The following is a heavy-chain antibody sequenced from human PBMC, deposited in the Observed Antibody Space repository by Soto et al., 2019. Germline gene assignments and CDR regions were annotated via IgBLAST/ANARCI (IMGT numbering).Heavy chain of an antibody. J-gene: IGHJ4*02. CDR2: ISYDGSNK. CDR3: ARDAQWLAGFDY. D-gene: IGHD6-19*01. CDR1: GFTFSSYA. Sequence: GGSLRLSCAASGFTFSSYAMHWVRQAPGKGLEWVAVISYDGSNKYYADSVKGRFTISRDNSKNTLYLQMNNLKTEDTTEYYCARDAQWLAGFDYWGQGTLVTVSS. V-gene: IGHV3-30-3*01.